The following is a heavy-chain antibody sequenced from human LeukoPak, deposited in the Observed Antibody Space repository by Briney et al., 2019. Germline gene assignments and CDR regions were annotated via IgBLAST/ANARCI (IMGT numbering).Heavy chain of an antibody. CDR3: ARVQGYYYASGSSYYFDY. CDR1: GFTFSSYA. J-gene: IGHJ4*02. D-gene: IGHD3-10*01. CDR2: ISGSGGST. V-gene: IGHV3-23*01. Sequence: GGSLRLSCAASGFTFSSYAMSWVRQAPGKGLEWVSAISGSGGSTYYADSVKGRFTISRDNSKNTLYLQMNSLRAEDTAVYYCARVQGYYYASGSSYYFDYWGQGTPVTVSS.